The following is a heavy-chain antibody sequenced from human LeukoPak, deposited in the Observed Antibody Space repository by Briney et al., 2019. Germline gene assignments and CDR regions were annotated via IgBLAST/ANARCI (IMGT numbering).Heavy chain of an antibody. Sequence: GGSLRLSCAASGFTFDDYAMHWVRQAPGKGPEWVSLISGDGGSTYYADSVKGRFTISRDNSKNSLYLQMNSLRTEDTALYYCAKDIGLEGATHFDYWGQGTLVTVSS. V-gene: IGHV3-43*02. CDR1: GFTFDDYA. CDR3: AKDIGLEGATHFDY. CDR2: ISGDGGST. J-gene: IGHJ4*02. D-gene: IGHD1-26*01.